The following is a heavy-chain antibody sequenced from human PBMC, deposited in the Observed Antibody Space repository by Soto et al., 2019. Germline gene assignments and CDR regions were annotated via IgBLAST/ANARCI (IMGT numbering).Heavy chain of an antibody. D-gene: IGHD3-3*01. J-gene: IGHJ6*03. CDR3: ARDQEGFVFGVVIIPTYYYYYMDV. CDR1: GFTFSSYW. Sequence: GGSLRLSCAASGFTFSSYWMSWVRQAPGKGLEWVANIKQDGSEKYYVDSVKGRFTISRDNAKNSLYLRMNSLRAEDTAVYYCARDQEGFVFGVVIIPTYYYYYMDVWGKGTTVTVSS. CDR2: IKQDGSEK. V-gene: IGHV3-7*01.